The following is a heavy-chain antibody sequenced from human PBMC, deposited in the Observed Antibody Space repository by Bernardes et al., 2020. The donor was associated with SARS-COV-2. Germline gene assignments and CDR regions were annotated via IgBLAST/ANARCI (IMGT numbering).Heavy chain of an antibody. Sequence: GSLRLSCAVSGVTVSGTYMSWVRQAPGKGLEWVSLIYVGGDTTYADSVKGRFTISRDNSKNTLYLQMNSLRAEDTAVYYCARGVVTWAFDLWGRGTLVTVSS. CDR1: GVTVSGTY. J-gene: IGHJ2*01. D-gene: IGHD2-21*02. CDR2: IYVGGDT. CDR3: ARGVVTWAFDL. V-gene: IGHV3-53*01.